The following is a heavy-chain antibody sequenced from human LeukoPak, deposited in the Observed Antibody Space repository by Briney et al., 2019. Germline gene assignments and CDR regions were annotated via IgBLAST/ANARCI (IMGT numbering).Heavy chain of an antibody. CDR3: ARGPIVGAESDY. Sequence: SVKVSCQASGGTFSSYAISWVRQAPGQGREWMGRIIPIFCPGNYAQKFQARVTITTVESTSTAYMDLSSLSSEDTAAYYCARGPIVGAESDYWGQGTLVTVSS. V-gene: IGHV1-69*05. D-gene: IGHD1-26*01. CDR1: GGTFSSYA. J-gene: IGHJ4*02. CDR2: IIPIFCPG.